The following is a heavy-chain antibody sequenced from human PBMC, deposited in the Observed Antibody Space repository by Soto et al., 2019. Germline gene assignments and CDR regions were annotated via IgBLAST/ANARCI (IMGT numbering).Heavy chain of an antibody. D-gene: IGHD2-15*01. Sequence: QVQLQQWGAGLLKPSETLSLTCAVYGGSFSGYYWSWIRQPPGKGLEWIGEINHSGSTNYNPSLKSRVTISVDTSKNQFSLRLSPVTAAETAVYYCARDLPASSGGMTYYYYYYMAVWGKGTTVTVSS. CDR2: INHSGST. J-gene: IGHJ6*03. V-gene: IGHV4-34*01. CDR1: GGSFSGYY. CDR3: ARDLPASSGGMTYYYYYYMAV.